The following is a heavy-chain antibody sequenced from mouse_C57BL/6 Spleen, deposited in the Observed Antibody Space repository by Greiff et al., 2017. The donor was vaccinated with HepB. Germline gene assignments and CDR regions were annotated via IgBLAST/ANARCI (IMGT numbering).Heavy chain of an antibody. V-gene: IGHV5-9-1*02. J-gene: IGHJ2*01. CDR1: GFTFSSYA. D-gene: IGHD2-1*01. CDR2: ISSGGDYI. CDR3: TTIYYGNYGYY. Sequence: EVKVVESGEGLVKPGGSLKLSCAASGFTFSSYAMSWVRQTPEKRLEWVAYISSGGDYIYYADTVKGRFPISRDNARNTLYLQMSSLKSEDTAMYYCTTIYYGNYGYYWGQGTTLTVSS.